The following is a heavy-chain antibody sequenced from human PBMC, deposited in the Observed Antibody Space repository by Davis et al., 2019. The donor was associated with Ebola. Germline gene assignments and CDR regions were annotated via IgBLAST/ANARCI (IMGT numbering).Heavy chain of an antibody. D-gene: IGHD3-22*01. CDR1: GGSFSGYY. J-gene: IGHJ3*02. CDR3: ARDRDYYHEGVFDI. CDR2: INHSGST. Sequence: PSETLSLTCAVYGGSFSGYYWSWIRQPPGKGLEWIGEINHSGSTNYNPSLKSRVTMSLDTSENQFSLRLTSVTAADTAVYYCARDRDYYHEGVFDIWGQGTMVTVSS. V-gene: IGHV4-34*01.